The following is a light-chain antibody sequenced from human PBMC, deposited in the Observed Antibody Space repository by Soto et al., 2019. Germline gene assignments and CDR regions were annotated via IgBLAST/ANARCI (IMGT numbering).Light chain of an antibody. V-gene: IGKV3-20*01. CDR3: QHYSASWGT. CDR1: QSVNSN. J-gene: IGKJ5*01. Sequence: ELVLTQTPGTLSLSPGERATVSCRASQSVNSNLAWYQQKTGQAPRLLIFSASSRATGIPVRFSGSGSGTDFTLTISRLDSEDCALYYCQHYSASWGTFSLGTGLEV. CDR2: SAS.